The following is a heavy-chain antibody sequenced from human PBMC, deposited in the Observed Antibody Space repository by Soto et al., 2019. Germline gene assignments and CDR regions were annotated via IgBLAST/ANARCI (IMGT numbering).Heavy chain of an antibody. Sequence: GSLRLSCAASGFTFSTYWMNWVRQAPGKGLEWVANINQDGSEKSFVDSVKGRFTISRDNAKNSLYLQMNSLRAEDTAVYYCARGISTPGIDYWGQGTLVTVS. V-gene: IGHV3-7*03. CDR1: GFTFSTYW. D-gene: IGHD2-15*01. CDR3: ARGISTPGIDY. CDR2: INQDGSEK. J-gene: IGHJ4*02.